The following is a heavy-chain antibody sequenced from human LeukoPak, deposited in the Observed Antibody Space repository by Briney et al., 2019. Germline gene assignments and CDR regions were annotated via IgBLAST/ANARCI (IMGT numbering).Heavy chain of an antibody. V-gene: IGHV4-59*08. CDR2: IYYSGST. J-gene: IGHJ4*02. Sequence: SETLSLTCTVSGGSISSYYWSWIRQPPGKGLEWIGYIYYSGSTNYNPSLKSRVTIPVDTSKNQFSLKLSSVTAADTAVYYCARTPYYYDSSGYYYGIFDYWGQGTLVTVSS. CDR1: GGSISSYY. CDR3: ARTPYYYDSSGYYYGIFDY. D-gene: IGHD3-22*01.